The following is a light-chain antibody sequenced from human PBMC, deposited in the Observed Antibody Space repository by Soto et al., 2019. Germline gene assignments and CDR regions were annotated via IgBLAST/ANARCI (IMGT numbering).Light chain of an antibody. J-gene: IGKJ5*01. V-gene: IGKV1-33*01. CDR3: KHYDPLPTN. CDR2: DAS. Sequence: IQMVQSPSPLAGSVGDRGTLTCPASQDISNYLNWYQQKPGRAPRLLLYDASSLETGVPSRFSGSGSGTDFTLTISSLQPEDVATYYSKHYDPLPTNFGQGTRWRL. CDR1: QDISNY.